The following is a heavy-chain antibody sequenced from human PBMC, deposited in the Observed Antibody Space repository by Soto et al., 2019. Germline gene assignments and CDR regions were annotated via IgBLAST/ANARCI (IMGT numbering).Heavy chain of an antibody. Sequence: TSETLSLTCAVSGGSISSSSYYWGWIRQPPGKGLEWIGSIYYSGSTYYNPSLKSRVTISVDTSTNQFSLKLSSVTAADTAVYYCARRYGSAIDYWGQGTLVTVSS. CDR1: GGSISSSSYY. V-gene: IGHV4-39*07. J-gene: IGHJ4*02. D-gene: IGHD1-26*01. CDR3: ARRYGSAIDY. CDR2: IYYSGST.